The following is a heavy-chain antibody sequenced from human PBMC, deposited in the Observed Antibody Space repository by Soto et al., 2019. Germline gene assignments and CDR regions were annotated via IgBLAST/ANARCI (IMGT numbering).Heavy chain of an antibody. CDR2: INPNSGGT. D-gene: IGHD3-10*01. Sequence: ASVKVSCKASGYTFTGYYMHWVRQAPGQGLEWMGWINPNSGGTNYAQKFQGWVTMTRDTYISTAYMELSRLGSDDTAVYYGARDRGDGGYYFDYWGQGTLVTVSS. J-gene: IGHJ4*02. CDR3: ARDRGDGGYYFDY. CDR1: GYTFTGYY. V-gene: IGHV1-2*04.